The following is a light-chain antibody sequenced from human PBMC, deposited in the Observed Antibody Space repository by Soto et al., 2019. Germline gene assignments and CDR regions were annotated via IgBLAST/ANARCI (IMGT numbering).Light chain of an antibody. CDR2: EVS. Sequence: QSALTQPPCASGSPGQSVTISCPGTSSDVGGYNYVSWYQQHPGKAPKLMIYEVSKRPSGVPDRFSGSKSGNTASLTVSGLQAEDEADYYCSSYAGSNNLGVFGGGTKVTV. CDR1: SSDVGGYNY. CDR3: SSYAGSNNLGV. V-gene: IGLV2-8*01. J-gene: IGLJ3*02.